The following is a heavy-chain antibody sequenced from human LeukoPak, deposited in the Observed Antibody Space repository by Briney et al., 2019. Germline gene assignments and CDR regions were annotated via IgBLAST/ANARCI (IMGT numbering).Heavy chain of an antibody. CDR2: IGDSGGTT. CDR3: AKDWGGGDDAFDI. V-gene: IGHV3-23*01. CDR1: GFTFSRNA. J-gene: IGHJ3*02. Sequence: GGSLRLSCAVSGFTFSRNAMSWVRQAPGKGLEWVSVIGDSGGTTYYADSVKGRFTISRDNSKNTLYLQMNSLRAEDTAVYYCAKDWGGGDDAFDIWGQGTMVTVSS. D-gene: IGHD3-10*01.